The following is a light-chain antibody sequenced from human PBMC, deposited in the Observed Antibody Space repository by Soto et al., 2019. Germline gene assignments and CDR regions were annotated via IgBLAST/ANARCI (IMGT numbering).Light chain of an antibody. Sequence: QLVLAQPPSASGTPGQRITISCSGSGSSFGSNSVYWYQQLPGTAPKLLIYRDDQRPSGVPGRFSGSKSGTTASLAISELRSEDEADYYCATWDDSVSGPVFGGGTQLTVL. V-gene: IGLV1-47*01. CDR3: ATWDDSVSGPV. CDR1: GSSFGSNS. J-gene: IGLJ2*01. CDR2: RDD.